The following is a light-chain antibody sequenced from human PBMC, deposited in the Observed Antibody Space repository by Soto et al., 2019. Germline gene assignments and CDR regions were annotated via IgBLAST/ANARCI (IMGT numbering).Light chain of an antibody. V-gene: IGKV3-11*01. CDR3: QQRVNWPLT. CDR2: DTS. CDR1: QSISSH. J-gene: IGKJ4*01. Sequence: EIVLTQSPATLSLSPGERATLSCRASQSISSHLAWYQQKPGQAPRLLMFDTSNRATGIPARFSGSGSGTDFTLPISSLEPEDLAVYYCQQRVNWPLTFGGGTKVEIK.